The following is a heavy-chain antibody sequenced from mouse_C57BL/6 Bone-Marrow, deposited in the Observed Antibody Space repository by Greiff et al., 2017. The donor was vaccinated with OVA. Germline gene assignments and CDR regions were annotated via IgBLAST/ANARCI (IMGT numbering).Heavy chain of an antibody. CDR1: GFTFSSYA. CDR3: AREYDGFDY. D-gene: IGHD2-14*01. J-gene: IGHJ2*01. V-gene: IGHV5-4*01. Sequence: DVKLVESGGGLVKPGGSLKLSCAASGFTFSSYAMSWVRQTPEKRLEWVATISDGGSYTYYPDNVKGRFTISRDNAKNNLYLQMSHLKSEDTAMYYCAREYDGFDYWGQGTTLTVSS. CDR2: ISDGGSYT.